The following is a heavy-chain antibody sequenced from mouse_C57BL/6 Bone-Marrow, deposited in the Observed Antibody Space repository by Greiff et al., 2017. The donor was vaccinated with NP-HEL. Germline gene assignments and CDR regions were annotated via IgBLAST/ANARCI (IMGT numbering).Heavy chain of an antibody. Sequence: QVQLQQPGAELVRPGTSVKLSCKASGYTFTSYWMHWVKQRPGQGLEWIGVIDPSDSYTNYNQKFKGKATLTVDTSSSTAYMQLSSLTSEDSAVYYCARNGNTMDYWGKGTSVTVSS. J-gene: IGHJ4*01. CDR2: IDPSDSYT. CDR3: ARNGNTMDY. CDR1: GYTFTSYW. D-gene: IGHD2-1*01. V-gene: IGHV1-59*01.